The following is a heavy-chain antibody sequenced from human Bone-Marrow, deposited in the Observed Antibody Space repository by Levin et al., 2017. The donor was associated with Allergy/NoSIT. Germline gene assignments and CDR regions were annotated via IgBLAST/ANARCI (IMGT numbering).Heavy chain of an antibody. D-gene: IGHD3-16*02. V-gene: IGHV1-46*01. CDR2: INPTGGTA. CDR1: GFTFIYY. J-gene: IGHJ3*02. Sequence: GESLKISCKASGFTFIYYIHWVRQAPGQGLEWMGIINPTGGTATYAQNFQGRVTMTRDTSTSTVYMELNSLTSDDTAMYFCTREDRQNAFDIWGQGTVVTVSS. CDR3: TREDRQNAFDI.